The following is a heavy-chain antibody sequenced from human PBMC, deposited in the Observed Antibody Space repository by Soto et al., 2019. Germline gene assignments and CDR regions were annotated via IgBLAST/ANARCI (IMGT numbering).Heavy chain of an antibody. CDR3: ARTGGGMAARPLEY. Sequence: QVQLVQSGGEVKKPGASVEVSCRTSGYMFTTYGMSWVRQAPGQGLEWMAWISAYNGNKKYAQKFQGRVTMTTDTSTSTVSMTLRNLTSDDTGPYFCARTGGGMAARPLEYWGQGTLVTVSS. D-gene: IGHD6-6*01. J-gene: IGHJ4*02. CDR2: ISAYNGNK. CDR1: GYMFTTYG. V-gene: IGHV1-18*04.